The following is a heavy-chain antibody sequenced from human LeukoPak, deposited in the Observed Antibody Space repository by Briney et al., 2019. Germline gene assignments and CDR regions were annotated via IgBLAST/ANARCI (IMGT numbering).Heavy chain of an antibody. J-gene: IGHJ6*02. CDR2: IYAGGTT. D-gene: IGHD3-10*01. Sequence: GGSLRLSCAASGFTVTNNFMEWVRPGPGEGVEWGSVIYAGGTTSYSGCVKGRLTLSSDSSNNTLYLQMNSLRAEDTAVYYCARERYASGTRCGVDVWGQGTTVAVSS. CDR1: GFTVTNNF. CDR3: ARERYASGTRCGVDV. V-gene: IGHV3-66*01.